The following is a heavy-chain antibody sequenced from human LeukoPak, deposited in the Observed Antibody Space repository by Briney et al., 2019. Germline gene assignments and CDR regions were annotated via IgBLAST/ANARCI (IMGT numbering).Heavy chain of an antibody. CDR2: SYYNGNT. D-gene: IGHD3-3*01. CDR3: ARDRRYYDFWSGYYTSRNFDY. J-gene: IGHJ4*02. V-gene: IGHV4-59*12. CDR1: GGSITNYY. Sequence: SETLSLTCTVSGGSITNYYWSWIRQPPGKGLEWIGFSYYNGNTNYNPSLKSRVTISVDTSKNQFSLKLSSVTAADTAVYYCARDRRYYDFWSGYYTSRNFDYWGQGTLVTVSS.